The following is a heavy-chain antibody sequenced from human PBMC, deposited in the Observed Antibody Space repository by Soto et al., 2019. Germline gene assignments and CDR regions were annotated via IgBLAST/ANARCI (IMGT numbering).Heavy chain of an antibody. CDR2: IYYSGST. J-gene: IGHJ4*02. CDR1: GGSISSGGYY. Sequence: SETLSLTCTVSGGSISSGGYYWSWIRQHPGKGLEWIGYIYYSGSTYYNPSLKSRVTISVDTSKNQFSLKLSSVTAADTAVYYCARDSETGPEFWYWGQGTLVTVSS. D-gene: IGHD3-10*01. V-gene: IGHV4-31*03. CDR3: ARDSETGPEFWY.